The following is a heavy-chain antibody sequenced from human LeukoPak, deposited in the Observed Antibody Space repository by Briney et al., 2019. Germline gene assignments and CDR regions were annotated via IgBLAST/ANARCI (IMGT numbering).Heavy chain of an antibody. J-gene: IGHJ6*04. V-gene: IGHV1-69*04. CDR2: IIPIFGIA. Sequence: GASVKVSCKASGGTLSSYAISWVRQAPGQGLERMGRIIPIFGIANYAQKFQGRVTITADKSTSTAYMELSSLRSEDTAVYYCARDRNSITMVRGVTTDYYYGMDVWGKGTTVTVSS. CDR1: GGTLSSYA. D-gene: IGHD3-10*01. CDR3: ARDRNSITMVRGVTTDYYYGMDV.